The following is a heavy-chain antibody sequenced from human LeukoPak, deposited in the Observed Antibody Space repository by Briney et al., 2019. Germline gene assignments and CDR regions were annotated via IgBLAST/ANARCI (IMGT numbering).Heavy chain of an antibody. CDR3: VTTIGDY. D-gene: IGHD3-10*01. Sequence: GGSLRLSCAASGFTFSTYWMSWVRQAPGKGLEWVANMKGDGSDKYYVDSVKGRFTISRDNAKNSLYLQMNSLRAEDTAVYYCVTTIGDYWGQGTLVTVSS. CDR1: GFTFSTYW. CDR2: MKGDGSDK. J-gene: IGHJ4*02. V-gene: IGHV3-7*01.